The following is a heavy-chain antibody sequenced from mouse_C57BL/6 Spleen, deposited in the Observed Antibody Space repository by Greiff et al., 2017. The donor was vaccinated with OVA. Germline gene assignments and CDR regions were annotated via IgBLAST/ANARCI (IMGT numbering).Heavy chain of an antibody. D-gene: IGHD1-1*01. J-gene: IGHJ3*01. CDR1: GYSITSGYD. CDR3: ARGDYGSSYVGFAY. CDR2: ISYSGST. Sequence: EVKLVESGPGMVKPSQSLSLTCTVTGYSITSGYDWHWIRHFPGNKLEWMGYISYSGSTNYNPSLKSRISITHDTSKNHFFLKLNSVTTEDTATDYCARGDYGSSYVGFAYWGQGTLVTVSA. V-gene: IGHV3-1*01.